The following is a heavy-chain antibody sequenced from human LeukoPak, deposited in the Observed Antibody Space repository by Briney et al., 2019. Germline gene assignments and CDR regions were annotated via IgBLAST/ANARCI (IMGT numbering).Heavy chain of an antibody. CDR2: IISRASGGTT. CDR3: TRLLAAAPWVFDY. D-gene: IGHD2-15*01. J-gene: IGHJ4*02. V-gene: IGHV3-49*04. CDR1: GFTFSYYA. Sequence: PGRSLRLSCTASGFTFSYYAMSWVRQAPGKGLEWLGFIISRASGGTTHYAASVKGRFTISRDDSKSIAYLQMDSLKTEDTAVYYCTRLLAAAPWVFDYWGQGTLVTVSS.